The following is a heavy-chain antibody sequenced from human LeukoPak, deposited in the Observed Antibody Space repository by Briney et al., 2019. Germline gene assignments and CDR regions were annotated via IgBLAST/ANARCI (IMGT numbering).Heavy chain of an antibody. CDR3: ARGFYGGDY. CDR2: LYSGGTT. Sequence: GGSLRLSCAASGFTFSSYRMNWVRQAPGKGLEWVSVLYSGGTTYYADSVKGRFTISRENSKNTLYLQMNSLRVDDTAVYYGARGFYGGDYWGQGTLVTVSS. J-gene: IGHJ4*02. V-gene: IGHV3-53*01. CDR1: GFTFSSYR. D-gene: IGHD4-23*01.